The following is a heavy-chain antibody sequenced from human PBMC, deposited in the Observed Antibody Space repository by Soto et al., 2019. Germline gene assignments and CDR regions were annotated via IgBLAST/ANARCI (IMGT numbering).Heavy chain of an antibody. CDR3: ARGDYSDTSGPFSDAFDI. D-gene: IGHD3-22*01. CDR1: GFTFNNYW. V-gene: IGHV3-7*04. CDR2: IKPDGSEK. Sequence: GGSLSLSCAASGFTFNNYWMNWVRQAPGKGLEWVANIKPDGSEKWYVDSVKGRFTISRDNAKRSLYLQMNSMRVDDTAVYYCARGDYSDTSGPFSDAFDIWGQGTMVTVSS. J-gene: IGHJ3*02.